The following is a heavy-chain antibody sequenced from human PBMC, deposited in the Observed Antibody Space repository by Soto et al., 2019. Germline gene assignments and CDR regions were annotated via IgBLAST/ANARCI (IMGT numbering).Heavy chain of an antibody. V-gene: IGHV3-23*01. Sequence: GGSLRLSCAASGFTFSSYAMSWVRQAPGKGLEWVSAISGSGGSTYYAASVKGRFTISRDNSKNTLYLQMNSLRAEDTAVYYCAKGGVYYYYYGMDVWGQGTTVTVSS. J-gene: IGHJ6*02. CDR2: ISGSGGST. CDR3: AKGGVYYYYYGMDV. CDR1: GFTFSSYA. D-gene: IGHD6-25*01.